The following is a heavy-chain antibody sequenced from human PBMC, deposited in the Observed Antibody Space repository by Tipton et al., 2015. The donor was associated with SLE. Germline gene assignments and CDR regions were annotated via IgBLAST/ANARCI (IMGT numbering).Heavy chain of an antibody. CDR2: IFHSRGT. CDR3: TTEGPHGYGDPSY. J-gene: IGHJ4*02. V-gene: IGHV4-59*11. CDR1: GSSNSRLA. D-gene: IGHD4/OR15-4a*01. Sequence: TLSLTCTVSGSSNSRLAATWFRHPPVNGLDLSGDIFHSRGTNYNPSLKSRVTISVDTSKNQFSLNLTSVTATDTAVHYCTTEGPHGYGDPSYWGQGTLVTVA.